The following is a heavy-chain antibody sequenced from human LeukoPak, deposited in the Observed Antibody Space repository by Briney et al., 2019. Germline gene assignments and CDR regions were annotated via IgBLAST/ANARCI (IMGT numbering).Heavy chain of an antibody. CDR3: ARSDKLDC. Sequence: GWSLRLSCAASGFTLSPYWMHWVRRAPGKGLVWVSRINSDGSSTYYADSVKGRFTISRDNAKNTLYMQMNSLRAEDTAVYYCARSDKLDCWGQGTLVTVSS. CDR1: GFTLSPYW. CDR2: INSDGSST. V-gene: IGHV3-74*01. J-gene: IGHJ4*02.